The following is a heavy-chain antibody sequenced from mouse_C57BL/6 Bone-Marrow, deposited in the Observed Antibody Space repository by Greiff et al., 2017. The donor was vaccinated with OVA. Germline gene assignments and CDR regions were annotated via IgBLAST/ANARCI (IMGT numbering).Heavy chain of an antibody. CDR1: GYTFTSYW. Sequence: VKLKQPGAELVKPGASVKMSCKASGYTFTSYWITWVKQRPGQGLEWIGDIYPGSGSTNYNEKFKSKATLTVDTSSSTAYMQLSSLTSEDSAVYYCARPYYYGSSPHWYFDVWGTGTTVTVSS. D-gene: IGHD1-1*01. V-gene: IGHV1-55*01. J-gene: IGHJ1*03. CDR2: IYPGSGST. CDR3: ARPYYYGSSPHWYFDV.